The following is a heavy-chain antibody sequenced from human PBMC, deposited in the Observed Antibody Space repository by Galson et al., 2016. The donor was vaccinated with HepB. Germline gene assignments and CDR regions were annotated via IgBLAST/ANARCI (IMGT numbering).Heavy chain of an antibody. V-gene: IGHV3-9*01. CDR2: SSLNSGNI. Sequence: SLRLSCAAPELVFRHYGIHWVRHVPGKGLEWVSGSSLNSGNILYADSARGRFTISRDNAKKSLVLQTNILRVEDTAFYFCAARVTGNAPFDYWGPGTLVT. CDR1: ELVFRHYG. CDR3: AARVTGNAPFDY. D-gene: IGHD1-20*01. J-gene: IGHJ4*02.